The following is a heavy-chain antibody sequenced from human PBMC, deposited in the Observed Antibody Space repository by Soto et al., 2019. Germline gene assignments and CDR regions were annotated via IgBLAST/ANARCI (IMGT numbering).Heavy chain of an antibody. CDR2: SAYNGNT. D-gene: IGHD2-2*01. V-gene: IGHV1-18*01. CDR1: GYSLTNYG. J-gene: IGHJ4*02. CDR3: AGGGYCSSRSCPQLDH. Sequence: QIQLVQSGAEVKKPGASVKVSCKASGYSLTNYGTSWVRQAPGQGLEWMGWSAYNGNTNYAQKFQGRVTMTTDTSTSTAYMELRRLRSDDTAIYFCAGGGYCSSRSCPQLDHWGQGTLVTVSS.